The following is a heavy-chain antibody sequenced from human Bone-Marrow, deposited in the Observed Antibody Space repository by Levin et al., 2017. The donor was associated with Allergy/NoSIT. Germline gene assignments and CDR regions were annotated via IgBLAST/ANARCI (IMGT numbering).Heavy chain of an antibody. CDR1: GFTFDDYA. CDR3: VKDRGSSAVLRYFGY. V-gene: IGHV3-9*01. Sequence: SLKISCAASGFTFDDYAMYWVRQAPGKGLEWVSGITWNSGISDYADSVKGRFTISRDNAKNSLFLQMNSLKPEDTGLYFCVKDRGSSAVLRYFGYWGQGAQVTVSS. D-gene: IGHD3-10*01. CDR2: ITWNSGIS. J-gene: IGHJ4*02.